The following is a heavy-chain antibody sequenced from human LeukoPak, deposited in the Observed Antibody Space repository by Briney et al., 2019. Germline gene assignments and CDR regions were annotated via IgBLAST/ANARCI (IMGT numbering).Heavy chain of an antibody. D-gene: IGHD3-10*01. CDR1: GDSISNTKW. V-gene: IGHV4-4*02. J-gene: IGHJ4*02. CDR3: ARIEYGSGNYVDF. CDR2: IYHSGST. Sequence: SETLSLTCAVSGDSISNTKWWSWVRQPPGKGLEWIGEIYHSGSTNYNPSLKSRVTISVDKSKNQFSLKLSSVTAADTAVYYCARIEYGSGNYVDFWGQGTLVTVSS.